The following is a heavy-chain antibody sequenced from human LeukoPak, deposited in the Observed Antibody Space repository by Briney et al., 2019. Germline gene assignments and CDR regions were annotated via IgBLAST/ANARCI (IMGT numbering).Heavy chain of an antibody. V-gene: IGHV4-4*07. J-gene: IGHJ4*02. CDR3: ASSSWKKTFDY. Sequence: SETLSLTCSVSGGSITFYYWNWIRKPAGKGLEWIGRIHTSGTTNYNPSPKSRVTMSIDTSQKKFSLNLTSVTAADTAVYYCASSSWKKTFDYWGQGALVTVSS. CDR1: GGSITFYY. D-gene: IGHD1-1*01. CDR2: IHTSGTT.